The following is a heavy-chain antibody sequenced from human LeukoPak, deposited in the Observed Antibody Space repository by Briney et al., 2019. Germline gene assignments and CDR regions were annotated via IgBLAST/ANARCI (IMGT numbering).Heavy chain of an antibody. CDR1: GFTFSSYW. V-gene: IGHV3-7*01. CDR2: IKTDGSEK. CDR3: ARGNIKFDY. J-gene: IGHJ4*02. Sequence: PGGSLRLSCEASGFTFSSYWMSWVRQAPGKGLEWVANIKTDGSEKYYVDSVKGRFTISRDNAKKSLYLQMNSLRAEDTAVYYCARGNIKFDYWGQGTLVTVSS.